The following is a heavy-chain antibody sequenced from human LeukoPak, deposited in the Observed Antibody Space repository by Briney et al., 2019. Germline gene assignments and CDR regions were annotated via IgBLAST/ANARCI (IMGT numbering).Heavy chain of an antibody. J-gene: IGHJ4*02. CDR1: GGTFSCYA. V-gene: IGHV1-69*05. CDR2: IIPIFGTA. D-gene: IGHD6-19*01. CDR3: ARIAVAGSLYFVY. Sequence: GASVKVSCKASGGTFSCYAISWVRQAPGQGLEWMGRIIPIFGTANYAQKFQGRVTITTDEYTSTAYMELSSLRSEDTAVYYCARIAVAGSLYFVYWGQGTLVTVSS.